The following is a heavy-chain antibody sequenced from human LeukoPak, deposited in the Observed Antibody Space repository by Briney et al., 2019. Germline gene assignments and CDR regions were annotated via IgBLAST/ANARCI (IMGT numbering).Heavy chain of an antibody. CDR2: INPNSGGT. CDR3: AREIAAAGPFDY. D-gene: IGHD6-13*01. J-gene: IGHJ4*02. CDR1: RYTFTGYY. V-gene: IGHV1-2*02. Sequence: GASVKVSCKASRYTFTGYYMHWVRQAPGQGLEWMGWINPNSGGTNYAQKFQGRVTMTRDTSISTAYMELSRLRSDDTAVYYCAREIAAAGPFDYWGQGTLVTASS.